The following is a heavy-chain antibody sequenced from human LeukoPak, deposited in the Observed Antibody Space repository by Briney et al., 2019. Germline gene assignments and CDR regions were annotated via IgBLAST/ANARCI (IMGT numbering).Heavy chain of an antibody. CDR2: ISGSGGST. J-gene: IGHJ4*02. CDR3: AKFCSGGSCYSDY. D-gene: IGHD2-15*01. V-gene: IGHV3-23*01. Sequence: GGSLRLSCAASGFTFSSYAMSWVRQAPGKGLEWVSAISGSGGSTYYADSVEGRFTISRDNSKNTLYLQMNSLRAEDTAVYYCAKFCSGGSCYSDYWGQGTLITVSS. CDR1: GFTFSSYA.